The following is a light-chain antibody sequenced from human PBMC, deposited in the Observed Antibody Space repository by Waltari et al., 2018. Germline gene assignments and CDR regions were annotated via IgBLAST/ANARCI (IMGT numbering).Light chain of an antibody. J-gene: IGLJ2*01. CDR3: AAWDASLDVPV. CDR2: TNT. CDR1: TSNIGSNS. Sequence: QSVLTQPPSASGTPGQGVTISCSGSTSNIGSNSVNWYQQRPGRAPKHLINTNTQRPSGVPDRLSGSKSGTSASLAISGLQSEDEADYYCAAWDASLDVPVFGGGTKLTVL. V-gene: IGLV1-44*01.